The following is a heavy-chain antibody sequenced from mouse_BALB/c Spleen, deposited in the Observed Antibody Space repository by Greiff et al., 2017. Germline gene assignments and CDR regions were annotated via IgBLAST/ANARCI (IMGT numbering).Heavy chain of an antibody. CDR3: ARGITTVHYAMDY. V-gene: IGHV1-69*01. D-gene: IGHD1-1*01. J-gene: IGHJ4*01. CDR1: GYTFTDYW. CDR2: IDTSDSYT. Sequence: QVQLQQPGAELVMPGASVKMSCKASGYTFTDYWMHWVKQRPGQGLEWIGAIDTSDSYTSYNQKFKGKATLTVDESSSTAYMQLSSLTSEDSAVYYCARGITTVHYAMDYWGQGTSVTVSS.